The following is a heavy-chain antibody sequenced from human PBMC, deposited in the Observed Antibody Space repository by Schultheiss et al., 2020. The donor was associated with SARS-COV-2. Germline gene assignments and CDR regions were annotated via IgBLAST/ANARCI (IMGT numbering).Heavy chain of an antibody. V-gene: IGHV4-39*01. CDR1: GGSISSSSYY. J-gene: IGHJ5*02. CDR3: ARHSILWFGELLGNWFDP. Sequence: SETLSLTCTVSGGSISSSSYYWGWIRQPPGKGLEWIGEINHSGSTYYNPSLKSRVTISVDTSKNQFSLKLSSVTAADTAVYYCARHSILWFGELLGNWFDPWGQGTLVTVSS. CDR2: INHSGST. D-gene: IGHD3-10*01.